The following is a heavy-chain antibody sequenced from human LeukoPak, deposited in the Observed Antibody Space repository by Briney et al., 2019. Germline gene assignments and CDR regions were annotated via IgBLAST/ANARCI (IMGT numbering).Heavy chain of an antibody. CDR2: IRQDGSEK. CDR1: GYTFSNYW. CDR3: ARQDYGNYGA. V-gene: IGHV3-7*01. Sequence: GSLRLSCAASGYTFSNYWMNWVRQAPGKGLEWVANIRQDGSEKYYVDSVKGRFTIFRDNAKNSLFLQMNSLRAEDTAVYYCARQDYGNYGAWGQGTLVTVSS. D-gene: IGHD4-11*01. J-gene: IGHJ5*02.